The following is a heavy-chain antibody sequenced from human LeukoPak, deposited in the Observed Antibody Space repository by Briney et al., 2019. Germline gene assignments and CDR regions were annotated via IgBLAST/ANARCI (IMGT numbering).Heavy chain of an antibody. Sequence: ASVTVSLKSSVYTFTCYYLHWVRQPPGPGLEWMGLINPNSGGTKYAKKFQGRVTMTRDTSISTAYMDRSRLGSDDTALYYCAGGNNRWYYEWGQGTLVTVSS. D-gene: IGHD1/OR15-1a*01. CDR3: AGGNNRWYYE. V-gene: IGHV1-2*02. J-gene: IGHJ4*02. CDR2: INPNSGGT. CDR1: VYTFTCYY.